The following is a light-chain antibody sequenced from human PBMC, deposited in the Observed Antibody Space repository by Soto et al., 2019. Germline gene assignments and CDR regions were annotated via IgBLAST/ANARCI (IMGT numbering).Light chain of an antibody. CDR3: AAWDDSLNGVV. Sequence: QSVLTQPPSVSGAPGQRVTISCTGSTTNIGAGYEVHWYQQRPGTAPKLLVSGHNIRPSGVPDRFYGSKSGTSASLAITGLQAEDEGDYYCAAWDDSLNGVVFGGGTKLTVL. CDR1: TTNIGAGYE. J-gene: IGLJ2*01. CDR2: GHN. V-gene: IGLV1-40*01.